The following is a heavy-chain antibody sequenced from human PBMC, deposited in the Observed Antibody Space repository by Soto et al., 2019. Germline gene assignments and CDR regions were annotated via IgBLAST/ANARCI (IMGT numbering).Heavy chain of an antibody. J-gene: IGHJ6*02. CDR3: ARDSGSWFDFWSGSGNYYYPMDV. Sequence: QVQLVESGGGVVQPGRSLRLSCAASGFTFSSYAMHWVRQAPGKGLEWVAVSSYDGSNKYYADSVKGRFTISRDNSKNTLYLQMDSLRAEDTAVYYCARDSGSWFDFWSGSGNYYYPMDVWGQGTRVTVSS. D-gene: IGHD3-3*01. CDR2: SSYDGSNK. V-gene: IGHV3-30*04. CDR1: GFTFSSYA.